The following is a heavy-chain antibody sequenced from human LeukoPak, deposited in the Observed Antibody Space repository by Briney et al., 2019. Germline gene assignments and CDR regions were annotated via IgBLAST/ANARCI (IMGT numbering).Heavy chain of an antibody. CDR3: ARQDRYSSSWYFDAFDI. V-gene: IGHV5-51*01. CDR2: IYPGDSDT. J-gene: IGHJ3*02. D-gene: IGHD6-13*01. Sequence: GESLKISCKVSGYSLTNNWIGWVRQVPGKGLEWMGLIYPGDSDTRYSPSFQGQVTFSVDKSISTAFLQWSSLKASDTAMYYCARQDRYSSSWYFDAFDIWGQGTMVTVSS. CDR1: GYSLTNNW.